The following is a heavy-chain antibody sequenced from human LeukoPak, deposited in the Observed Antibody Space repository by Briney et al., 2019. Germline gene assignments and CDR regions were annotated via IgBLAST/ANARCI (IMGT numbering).Heavy chain of an antibody. V-gene: IGHV4-39*07. J-gene: IGHJ6*03. CDR3: ARGMLYYDILTGYRDYYMDV. D-gene: IGHD3-9*01. CDR2: IYYSGNT. Sequence: PSETLSLTCTVSGGSIRSTNYYWGWIRQPPGKGLEWIGSIYYSGNTYHSPSLMSRVTISVDTSKNQFSLKLSSVTAADTAVYYCARGMLYYDILTGYRDYYMDVWGKGTTVTISS. CDR1: GGSIRSTNYY.